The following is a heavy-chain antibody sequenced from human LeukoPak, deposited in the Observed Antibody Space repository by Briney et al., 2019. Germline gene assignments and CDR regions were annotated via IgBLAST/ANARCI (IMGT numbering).Heavy chain of an antibody. Sequence: PGGSLRLSCAASGFTFSSYGMHWVRQAPGKGLEWVAVISYDGSNKYYADSVKGRFTIPRDNSKNTLYLQMNSLRAEDTAVYYCAKNSGAAAWVDYWGQGTLVTVSS. CDR1: GFTFSSYG. J-gene: IGHJ4*02. V-gene: IGHV3-30*18. CDR3: AKNSGAAAWVDY. CDR2: ISYDGSNK. D-gene: IGHD6-13*01.